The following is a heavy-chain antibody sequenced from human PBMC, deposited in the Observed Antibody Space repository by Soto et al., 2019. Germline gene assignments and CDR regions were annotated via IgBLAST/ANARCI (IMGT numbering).Heavy chain of an antibody. V-gene: IGHV1-69*06. Sequence: GASVKVSCKASGGTFSSYAISWVRQAPGQGLERMGGIIPIFGTANYAQKFQGRVTITADKSTSTAYMELSSLRSEDTAVYYCARMGIAARLRGRGYGMDVWGQGTTVTVSS. D-gene: IGHD6-6*01. CDR3: ARMGIAARLRGRGYGMDV. CDR1: GGTFSSYA. CDR2: IIPIFGTA. J-gene: IGHJ6*02.